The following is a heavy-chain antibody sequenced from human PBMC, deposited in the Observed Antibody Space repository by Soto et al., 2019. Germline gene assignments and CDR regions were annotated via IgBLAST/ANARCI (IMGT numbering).Heavy chain of an antibody. J-gene: IGHJ4*02. V-gene: IGHV1-69*06. CDR3: AAGGARKLFYFDY. D-gene: IGHD2-21*01. CDR1: GGTFNNFA. Sequence: SVKVSCKTSGGTFNNFAISWVRQAPGQGLEWMGGVIPLIRTSHYPQKFQGRVTTPADRSTETADMELSSLRPEDTAVFYRAAGGARKLFYFDYWGQGTLLTVSS. CDR2: VIPLIRTS.